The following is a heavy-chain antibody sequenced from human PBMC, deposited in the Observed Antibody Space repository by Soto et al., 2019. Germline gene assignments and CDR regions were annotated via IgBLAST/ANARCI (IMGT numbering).Heavy chain of an antibody. CDR2: IKSKTDGGTT. D-gene: IGHD2-2*01. CDR3: TTPAYIVVVPAAIPAPNDY. V-gene: IGHV3-15*01. J-gene: IGHJ4*02. CDR1: GFTFSNAW. Sequence: PGGSLRLSCAASGFTFSNAWMSWVRQAPGKGLEWVSRIKSKTDGGTTDYAAPVKGRFTISRDDSKNTLYLQMNSLKTEDTAVYYCTTPAYIVVVPAAIPAPNDYWGQGTLVTVSS.